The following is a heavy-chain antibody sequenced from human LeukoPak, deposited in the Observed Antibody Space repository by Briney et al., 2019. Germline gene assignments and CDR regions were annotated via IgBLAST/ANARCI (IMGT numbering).Heavy chain of an antibody. Sequence: SVKVSCKASGGTFSSYTISWVRQAPGQGLEWMGRIIPIFGTANYAQKFQGRVTITTDESTSTAYMELSSLTSEDTAVYYCARAFDYGGNYDYWGRGTLVTVSS. V-gene: IGHV1-69*05. CDR2: IIPIFGTA. J-gene: IGHJ4*02. CDR1: GGTFSSYT. D-gene: IGHD4-23*01. CDR3: ARAFDYGGNYDY.